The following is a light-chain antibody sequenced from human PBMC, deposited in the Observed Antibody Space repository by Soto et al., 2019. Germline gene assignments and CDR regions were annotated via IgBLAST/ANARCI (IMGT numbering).Light chain of an antibody. Sequence: EIVLTQSPDTLSLSPGERATLSCRASKSFSRSNLAWYQQKPGQAPRLLIYGASSRATGIPARFSGSGSGTDFTLTISSLEPEDFGVYYCQQYDSWSRTFGQGTKVDIK. CDR3: QQYDSWSRT. CDR2: GAS. V-gene: IGKV3-20*01. CDR1: KSFSRSN. J-gene: IGKJ1*01.